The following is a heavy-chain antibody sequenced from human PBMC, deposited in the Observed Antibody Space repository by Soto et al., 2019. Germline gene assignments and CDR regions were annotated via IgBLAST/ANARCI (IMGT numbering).Heavy chain of an antibody. CDR3: AGDQLVPAAIDVYYYYGMDV. CDR2: ISAYNGNT. V-gene: IGHV1-18*04. CDR1: GYTFTSYG. J-gene: IGHJ6*02. D-gene: IGHD2-2*01. Sequence: ASVKVSCKASGYTFTSYGISWVRQAPGQGLEWMGWISAYNGNTNYAQKLQGRVTMTTDTSTSTAYMELRSLRSDDTAVYYCAGDQLVPAAIDVYYYYGMDVWGQGTTVTVSS.